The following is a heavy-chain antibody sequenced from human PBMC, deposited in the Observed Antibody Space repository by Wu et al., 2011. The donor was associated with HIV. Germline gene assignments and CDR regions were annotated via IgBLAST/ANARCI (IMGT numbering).Heavy chain of an antibody. Sequence: QVQLVQSGAEVKKPGASVKVSCKASGYTFTSYGISWVRQAPGQGLEWMGWISAYNGDTNYAQKLQGRVTMTTDTSTSTAYMELRSLRSDDTAVYYCARVLIPALIPTAADFDYWGQGTLVTVSS. CDR2: ISAYNGDT. D-gene: IGHD2-2*01. V-gene: IGHV1-18*01. CDR1: GYTFTSYG. CDR3: ARVLIPALIPTAADFDY. J-gene: IGHJ4*02.